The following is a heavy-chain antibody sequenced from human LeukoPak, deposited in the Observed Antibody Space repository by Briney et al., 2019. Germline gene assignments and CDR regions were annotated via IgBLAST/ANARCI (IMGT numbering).Heavy chain of an antibody. J-gene: IGHJ4*02. V-gene: IGHV3-15*01. Sequence: GGSLRHSCAASGLTFSNAWMSWVRQAPGKGLEWVGRIKSKTDGGTTDYAAPVKGRFTISRDDSKNTLYLQMNSLKTEDTAVYYCTTEVAGRLYYFDYWGQGTLVTVSS. CDR3: TTEVAGRLYYFDY. D-gene: IGHD6-19*01. CDR1: GLTFSNAW. CDR2: IKSKTDGGTT.